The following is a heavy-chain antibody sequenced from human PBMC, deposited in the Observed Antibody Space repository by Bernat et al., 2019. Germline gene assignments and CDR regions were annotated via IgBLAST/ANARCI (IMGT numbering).Heavy chain of an antibody. CDR2: INPSGGST. CDR3: ARGGEKGGGEYGGGSQPPDY. CDR1: GYTFTSYY. J-gene: IGHJ4*02. D-gene: IGHD3-10*01. V-gene: IGHV1-46*01. Sequence: QVQLVQSGAEVKKPGASVKVSCKASGYTFTSYYMHLVRQAPGQGLEWMGKINPSGGSTSYAQKFQDRVTRTRTTSRTTVNLGRSRLRSEDTAVYYCARGGEKGGGEYGGGSQPPDYGGQGTLVTVPS.